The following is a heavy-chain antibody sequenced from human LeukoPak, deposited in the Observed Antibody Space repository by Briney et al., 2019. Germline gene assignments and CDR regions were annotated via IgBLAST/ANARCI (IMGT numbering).Heavy chain of an antibody. CDR2: IYFSGST. CDR3: ARTRYYYNSRSYGAPYYFDY. CDR1: GGSISSSGFY. D-gene: IGHD3-10*01. Sequence: SETLSLTCTVSGGSISSSGFYWGWIRQPPGTGLEWIGNIYFSGSTYYNPSLKSRVTISVDTSKNQFSLKLSSVTAADTAVYYCARTRYYYNSRSYGAPYYFDYWGQGTLVTVSS. J-gene: IGHJ4*02. V-gene: IGHV4-39*01.